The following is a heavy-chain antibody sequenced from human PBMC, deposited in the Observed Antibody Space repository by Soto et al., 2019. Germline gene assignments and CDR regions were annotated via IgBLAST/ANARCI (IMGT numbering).Heavy chain of an antibody. Sequence: SETLSLTCTVSGGSISSYYWSWIRQPPGKRLEYIGYIHHSGRTTYNPFLKSRVTISVDTSKNQFSLKLSSVTAADTAVYYCARFFIRTYYFDYWGQGTLVTVSS. J-gene: IGHJ4*02. V-gene: IGHV4-59*12. D-gene: IGHD3-10*01. CDR1: GGSISSYY. CDR2: IHHSGRT. CDR3: ARFFIRTYYFDY.